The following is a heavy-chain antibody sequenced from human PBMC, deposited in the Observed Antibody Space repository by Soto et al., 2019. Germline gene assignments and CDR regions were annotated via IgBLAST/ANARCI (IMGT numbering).Heavy chain of an antibody. D-gene: IGHD1-20*01. CDR1: GFTFSSSG. CDR2: ISYDGSNK. CDR3: AKEFHSWNYFDY. J-gene: IGHJ4*02. Sequence: PGGSLRLSCAASGFTFSSSGMHWVRQAPGKGLEWVAVISYDGSNKFYADSVKGRFTIFRDNFRNTLYLQMNSLRAEDTAVYYCAKEFHSWNYFDYWGQGTLVTVSS. V-gene: IGHV3-30*18.